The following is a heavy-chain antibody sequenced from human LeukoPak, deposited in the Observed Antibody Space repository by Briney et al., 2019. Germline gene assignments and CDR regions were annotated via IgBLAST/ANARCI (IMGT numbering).Heavy chain of an antibody. D-gene: IGHD3-9*01. CDR3: ARLEDYDISTGFDY. CDR2: ISGSGGST. J-gene: IGHJ4*02. CDR1: GFTFSSYA. V-gene: IGHV3-23*01. Sequence: PGGSLRLSCAASGFTFSSYAMSWVRQAPGKGLEWVSAISGSGGSTYYADSVKGRFTISRDDAKNSLYLQMNSLRAEDTALYYCARLEDYDISTGFDYWGQGTLVTVSS.